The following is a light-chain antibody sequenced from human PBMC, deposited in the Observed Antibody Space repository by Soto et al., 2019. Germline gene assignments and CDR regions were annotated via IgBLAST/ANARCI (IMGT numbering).Light chain of an antibody. CDR1: SSDVGGYNY. CDR2: DVS. CDR3: SSYTSSSTRV. Sequence: QSALTQPASVSGSPGQSITISCTGTSSDVGGYNYVSWYQQHPGKAPKLMIYDVSNRPSGVSNRFSGSKSGNTASLTISGLQAEDEADYCCSSYTSSSTRVFGGGTNLTVL. J-gene: IGLJ2*01. V-gene: IGLV2-14*01.